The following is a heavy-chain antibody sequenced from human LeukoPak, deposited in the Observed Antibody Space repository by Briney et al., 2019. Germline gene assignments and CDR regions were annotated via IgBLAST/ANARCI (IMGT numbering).Heavy chain of an antibody. CDR2: INPNSGGT. CDR3: ARDRAYYYDSSGPHMDV. D-gene: IGHD3-22*01. J-gene: IGHJ6*03. CDR1: GYTLTGYY. V-gene: IGHV1-2*02. Sequence: ASVKVSCKASGYTLTGYYMHWVRQAPGQGLEWMGWINPNSGGTNYAQKFQGRVTMTRDTSISTAYMELSRLRSDDTAVYYCARDRAYYYDSSGPHMDVWGKGTTVTVSS.